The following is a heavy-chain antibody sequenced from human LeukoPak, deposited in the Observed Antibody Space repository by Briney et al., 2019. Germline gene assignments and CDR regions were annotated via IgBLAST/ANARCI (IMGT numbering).Heavy chain of an antibody. Sequence: SETLSLTCTVPGGSISSYYWSWVRQPAGKGLEWIGRIYTSGSTNYNPSLKSRVTMSVDTSKNQFSLKLSSVTAADTAVYYCARSPLSSNGWFGDYYFDYWGQGTLVTVSS. CDR1: GGSISSYY. CDR2: IYTSGST. CDR3: ARSPLSSNGWFGDYYFDY. J-gene: IGHJ4*02. V-gene: IGHV4-4*07. D-gene: IGHD3-10*01.